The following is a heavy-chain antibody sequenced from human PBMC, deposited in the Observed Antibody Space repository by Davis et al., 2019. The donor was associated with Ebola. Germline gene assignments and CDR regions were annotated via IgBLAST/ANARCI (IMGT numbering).Heavy chain of an antibody. J-gene: IGHJ6*02. D-gene: IGHD3-3*01. Sequence: ASVKVSCKASGYTFTSYDINWVRQATGQGLEWMGWMNPNSGNTGYAQKFQGRVTMTRDTSTSTVYMELSSLRSEDTAVYYCARDRAEYYDFWSGYSFYGMDVWGQGTTVTVSS. CDR1: GYTFTSYD. CDR3: ARDRAEYYDFWSGYSFYGMDV. V-gene: IGHV1-8*01. CDR2: MNPNSGNT.